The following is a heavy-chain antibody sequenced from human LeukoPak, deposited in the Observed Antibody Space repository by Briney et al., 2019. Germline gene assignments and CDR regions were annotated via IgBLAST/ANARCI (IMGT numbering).Heavy chain of an antibody. CDR1: GFTFSSYS. D-gene: IGHD6-19*01. CDR2: ISSSSSYI. V-gene: IGHV3-21*01. CDR3: ARGAVAGYFDY. Sequence: GGFLRLSCAASGFTFSSYSMNWVRQAPGKGLEWVSSISSSSSYIYYADSVKGRFTISRDNAKNSLYLQMNSLRAEDTAVYYCARGAVAGYFDYWGQGTLVTVSS. J-gene: IGHJ4*02.